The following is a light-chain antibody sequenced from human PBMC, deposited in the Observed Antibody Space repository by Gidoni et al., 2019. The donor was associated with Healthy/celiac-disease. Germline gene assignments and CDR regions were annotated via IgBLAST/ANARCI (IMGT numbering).Light chain of an antibody. CDR3: QSYDSSLSGLLV. CDR2: GNS. Sequence: QSVLTQPPSVSGAPGQRVTISCTGSSSNIGSGYDVHWYQQLPGTAPKLLIYGNSNRPSGVPDRFSGSKSGTSASLAITGPQAEDEADYYGQSYDSSLSGLLVFGGGTKLTVL. CDR1: SSNIGSGYD. V-gene: IGLV1-40*01. J-gene: IGLJ2*01.